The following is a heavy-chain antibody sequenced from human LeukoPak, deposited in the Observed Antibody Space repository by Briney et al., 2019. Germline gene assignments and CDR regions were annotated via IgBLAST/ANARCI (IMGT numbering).Heavy chain of an antibody. J-gene: IGHJ4*02. D-gene: IGHD6-13*01. CDR1: GGSISSGGYY. V-gene: IGHV4-31*03. Sequence: SQTLSLTCTVSGGSISSGGYYWSWIRHQPGKGLEWIGYIYYSGSTDYNPSLKSRLAVSVDTSKNQFSLKVTSVTAADTAVYYCARGRSAAGNFDYWGQGTLVTVSS. CDR2: IYYSGST. CDR3: ARGRSAAGNFDY.